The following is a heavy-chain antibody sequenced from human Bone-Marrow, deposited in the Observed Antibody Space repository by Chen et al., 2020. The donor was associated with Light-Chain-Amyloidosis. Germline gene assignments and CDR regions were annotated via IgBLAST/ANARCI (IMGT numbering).Heavy chain of an antibody. CDR2: INPDTGGT. CDR1: GYTFTDFY. Sequence: QVQMVQSGAEVKEPGASIKVYCKTSGYTFTDFYIHWVRQAPGQGLEWMAWINPDTGGTRYAQKFQGWITVTRETSTRTVYMELSRLRSGDTAVYYCAKDSEIRGLIYAMNVWGQGTTVNVSS. J-gene: IGHJ6*02. V-gene: IGHV1-2*04. CDR3: AKDSEIRGLIYAMNV. D-gene: IGHD3-10*01.